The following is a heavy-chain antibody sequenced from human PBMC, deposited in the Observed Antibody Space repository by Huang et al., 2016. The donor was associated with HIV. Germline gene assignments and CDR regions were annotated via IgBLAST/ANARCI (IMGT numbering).Heavy chain of an antibody. Sequence: QVHLVQSGAEVREPGSSVEGSCTSSAVSLTSHSMTWLRQAPGHGLERGGPLVPLVGTPNYAQKCLGRLPFRGDGSTGAVYMKLALLKSEDTAIYFCARVRRHSGNSGLIDFWGQGTLVTVTS. CDR2: LVPLVGTP. CDR1: AVSLTSHS. J-gene: IGHJ4*02. D-gene: IGHD6-19*01. CDR3: ARVRRHSGNSGLIDF. V-gene: IGHV1-69*13.